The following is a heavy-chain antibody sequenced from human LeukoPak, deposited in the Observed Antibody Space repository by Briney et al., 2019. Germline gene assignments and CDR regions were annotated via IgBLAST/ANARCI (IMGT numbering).Heavy chain of an antibody. CDR1: GFTFSSYG. CDR2: ISYDGSNK. V-gene: IGHV3-30*18. CDR3: AKSTTVTQRGYFDY. D-gene: IGHD4-17*01. J-gene: IGHJ4*02. Sequence: TGGSLRLSCAASGFTFSSYGMHWVLQAPAKGLEWVAIISYDGSNKYYADSVKGRFAISRDNSKNTLYLQMNSLRAEDTAVYYCAKSTTVTQRGYFDYWGQGTLVTVSS.